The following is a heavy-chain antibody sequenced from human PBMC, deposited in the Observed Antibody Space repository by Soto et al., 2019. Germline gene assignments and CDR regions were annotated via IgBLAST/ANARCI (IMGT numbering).Heavy chain of an antibody. D-gene: IGHD3-22*01. J-gene: IGHJ3*02. CDR2: IYYSGST. CDR1: GGSISSYY. Sequence: SETLSLTCTVSGGSISSYYCSWIRQPPWKGLEWIGYIYYSGSTNYNPSLKSRVTISVDTSKNQFSLKLSSVTAADTAVYYCASLYDSRGYTSFGAFDTSGQVKMVTVSS. CDR3: ASLYDSRGYTSFGAFDT. V-gene: IGHV4-59*01.